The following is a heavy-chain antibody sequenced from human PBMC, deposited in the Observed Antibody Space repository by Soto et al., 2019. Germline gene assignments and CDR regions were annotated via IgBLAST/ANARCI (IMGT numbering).Heavy chain of an antibody. CDR2: IYYSGST. J-gene: IGHJ4*02. Sequence: SETLSLTCTVSGGSISSSSCYWGWIRQPPGKGLEWIGSIYYSGSTYYNPSLKSRVTISVDTSKNQFSLKLSSVTAADTAVYYCARRPIAAAAPFDYWGQGTLVTVSS. V-gene: IGHV4-39*01. CDR3: ARRPIAAAAPFDY. D-gene: IGHD6-13*01. CDR1: GGSISSSSCY.